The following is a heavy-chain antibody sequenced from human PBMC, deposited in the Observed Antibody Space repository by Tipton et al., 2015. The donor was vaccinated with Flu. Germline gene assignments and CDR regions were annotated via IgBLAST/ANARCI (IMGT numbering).Heavy chain of an antibody. CDR3: ARKVGDY. V-gene: IGHV3-7*01. CDR1: GFNFSSYW. CDR2: IKQDGSEI. J-gene: IGHJ4*02. D-gene: IGHD1-26*01. Sequence: GSLRLSCAASGFNFSSYWMTWVRQPPGKGLEWVANIKQDGSEIHYVESVKGRFTISRDNAKNTLSLQMNNLRAADTAVYYCARKVGDYWGQGTLVTVSS.